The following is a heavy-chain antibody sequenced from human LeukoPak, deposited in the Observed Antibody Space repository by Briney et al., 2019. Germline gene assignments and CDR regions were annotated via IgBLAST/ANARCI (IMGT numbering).Heavy chain of an antibody. Sequence: GGSLRLSCAASGFTFSSYWMHWVRQAPGKGLVWVSRINSDGSSTSYADSVKGRFTISRDNAKNTLYLQMNSLRAEDTAVYCCARESPGYYYDSSGYYPDYWGQGTLVTVSS. CDR3: ARESPGYYYDSSGYYPDY. D-gene: IGHD3-22*01. J-gene: IGHJ4*02. CDR2: INSDGSST. CDR1: GFTFSSYW. V-gene: IGHV3-74*01.